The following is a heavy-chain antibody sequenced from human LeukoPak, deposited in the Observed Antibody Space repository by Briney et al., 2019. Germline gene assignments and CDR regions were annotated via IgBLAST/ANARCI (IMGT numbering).Heavy chain of an antibody. CDR2: LYSEGGRT. D-gene: IGHD6-6*01. J-gene: IGHJ4*02. Sequence: GGSLRLSCVASGFTFSNDWMRWVRQAPGKGLVWVSRLYSEGGRTYYADPVKGRFTISRDNAKNTLYLQMNSLRVEDTAVYYCSRGLGQPVDYWGQGTLVTVSS. V-gene: IGHV3-74*01. CDR1: GFTFSNDW. CDR3: SRGLGQPVDY.